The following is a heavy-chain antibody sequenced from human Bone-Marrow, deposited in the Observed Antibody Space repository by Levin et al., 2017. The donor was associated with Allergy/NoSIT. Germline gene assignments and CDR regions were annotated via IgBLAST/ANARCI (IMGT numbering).Heavy chain of an antibody. CDR3: ARDSPDYMRSFDV. CDR2: IDPRSGGT. CDR1: GYTFTGFY. V-gene: IGHV1-2*02. Sequence: GESLKISCKASGYTFTGFYVHWVRQAPGQRLEWMGWIDPRSGGTKYAQKFQGRFSMSRDTAITTAYLELSSLRFDDTAVYYCARDSPDYMRSFDVWGQGTMVTVSS. D-gene: IGHD5-12*01. J-gene: IGHJ3*01.